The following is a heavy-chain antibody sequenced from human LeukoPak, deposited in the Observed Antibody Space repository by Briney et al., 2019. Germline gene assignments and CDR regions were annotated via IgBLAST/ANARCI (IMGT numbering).Heavy chain of an antibody. J-gene: IGHJ4*02. CDR3: ARGGTLNMVRGVGRRDPSLLSLYYFDY. CDR2: INPNSGGT. Sequence: GASVKVSCKASGYTFTGYYMHWVRQAPGQGLEWMGWINPNSGGTNYAQKFQGWVTMTRDTSISTAYMELSRLRSDDTAVYYCARGGTLNMVRGVGRRDPSLLSLYYFDYGGQGTLVTVSS. V-gene: IGHV1-2*04. D-gene: IGHD3-10*01. CDR1: GYTFTGYY.